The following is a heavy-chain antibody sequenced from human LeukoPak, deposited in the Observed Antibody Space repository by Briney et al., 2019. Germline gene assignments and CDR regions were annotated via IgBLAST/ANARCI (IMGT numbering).Heavy chain of an antibody. CDR3: ARDQGDIVVVIASSGPPPFDY. CDR2: ISAHNGNT. J-gene: IGHJ4*02. V-gene: IGHV1-18*01. D-gene: IGHD2-21*01. Sequence: ASVKVSCKAYGYTFANYAISWVRQAPGQGLEWMGRISAHNGNTSYAQKLQGRVTMTTDTSTTTAYMELRSLRSDDTAVYYCARDQGDIVVVIASSGPPPFDYWGQGTLVTVSS. CDR1: GYTFANYA.